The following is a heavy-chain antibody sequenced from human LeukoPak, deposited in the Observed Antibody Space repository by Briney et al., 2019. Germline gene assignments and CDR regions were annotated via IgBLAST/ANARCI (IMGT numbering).Heavy chain of an antibody. V-gene: IGHV4-59*13. Sequence: PSETLSLTCTVSGDSIRTTTCSWIRLRPRKGQGRVGYICHSGSTYYNPSLKSRVTISVDTSKNQFSLKLSAVTAADTAVYYCAREHYGSGNNWFDHWGQGTLVTVSS. D-gene: IGHD3-10*01. CDR1: GDSIRTTT. J-gene: IGHJ5*02. CDR3: AREHYGSGNNWFDH. CDR2: ICHSGST.